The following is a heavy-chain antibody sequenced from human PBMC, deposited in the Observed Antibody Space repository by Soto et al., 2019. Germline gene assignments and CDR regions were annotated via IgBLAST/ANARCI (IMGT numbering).Heavy chain of an antibody. CDR1: GGSISSGGYY. Sequence: SETLSLTCTVSGGSISSGGYYWSWIRQHPGKGLEWIGYIYYSGSTYYNPSLKSRVTISVDTSKNQFSLKLSSVTAADTALYYCTRDLNNDTGPWGQGTQVTVSS. CDR2: IYYSGST. V-gene: IGHV4-31*03. J-gene: IGHJ5*02. D-gene: IGHD2-8*02. CDR3: TRDLNNDTGP.